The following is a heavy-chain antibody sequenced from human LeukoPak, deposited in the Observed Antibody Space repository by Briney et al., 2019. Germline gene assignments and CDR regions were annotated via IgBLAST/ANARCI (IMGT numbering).Heavy chain of an antibody. CDR2: IYHSGTT. J-gene: IGHJ5*02. V-gene: IGHV4-28*03. CDR1: GYSITSSSW. CDR3: ARGTPPNP. Sequence: SDTLSLTCAVSGYSITSSSWWGWIRQPPGKGLEWIGYIYHSGTTYYNPSLQSRVTISIDTSKTQFSLKLSSVTAADTAVYYCARGTPPNPWGQGTLVTVSS. D-gene: IGHD2-2*01.